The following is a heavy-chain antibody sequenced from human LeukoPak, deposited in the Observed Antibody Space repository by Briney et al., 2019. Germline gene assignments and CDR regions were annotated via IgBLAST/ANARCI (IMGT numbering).Heavy chain of an antibody. D-gene: IGHD1-26*01. CDR3: ARDLPIVGATSGWFDP. V-gene: IGHV4-61*02. Sequence: SETLSLTCTVSGGSISSGSYYWSWIRQPAGKGLEWIGRIYTSGSTNYNPSLKSRVTISVDTSKNQFSLKLSSVTAADTAVYYCARDLPIVGATSGWFDPWGQGTLVTVS. CDR1: GGSISSGSYY. CDR2: IYTSGST. J-gene: IGHJ5*02.